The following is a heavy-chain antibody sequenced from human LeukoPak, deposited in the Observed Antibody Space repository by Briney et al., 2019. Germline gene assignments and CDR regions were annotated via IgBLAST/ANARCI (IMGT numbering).Heavy chain of an antibody. J-gene: IGHJ4*02. CDR3: ARYTEYYFDY. D-gene: IGHD2-2*02. V-gene: IGHV3-7*01. CDR2: MKRDGSEV. Sequence: PGGSLRLSCAASGFTFSTYWMNWVRKAPGKGLEWVANMKRDGSEVYYAGSVKGRFTISRDNAKNSLYLQMNSLRAEDTAVYYCARYTEYYFDYWGQGTLVTVSS. CDR1: GFTFSTYW.